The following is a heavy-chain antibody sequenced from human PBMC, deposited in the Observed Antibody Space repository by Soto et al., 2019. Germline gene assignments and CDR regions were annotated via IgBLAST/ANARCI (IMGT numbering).Heavy chain of an antibody. CDR3: AKNGWYSADI. CDR1: GASVGSDNW. CDR2: IFHSETT. J-gene: IGHJ3*02. D-gene: IGHD6-19*01. V-gene: IGHV4-4*02. Sequence: QMRLQESGPGLVKPSGTLSLTCAVSGASVGSDNWWSWVRQPPGKGLEWIGEIFHSETTNYNPSLKSRATISVDKSKNQFSLTLTSVTAADTAVYYCAKNGWYSADIWGQGTMVTVSS.